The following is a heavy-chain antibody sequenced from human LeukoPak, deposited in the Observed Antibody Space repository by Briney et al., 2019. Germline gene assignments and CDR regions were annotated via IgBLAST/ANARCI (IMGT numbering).Heavy chain of an antibody. V-gene: IGHV4-4*02. Sequence: AETLSLTCAVSGDSISNTYWWTWVRQPPGKGLEWIGEVSHSGSTNYKPSLPGRVTISLDKSNNQFSLKLTSVTAADTAVYYCARDPPGSGINFDQWGKGTLVPVSS. CDR2: VSHSGST. J-gene: IGHJ4*02. CDR1: GDSISNTYW. D-gene: IGHD3-10*01. CDR3: ARDPPGSGINFDQ.